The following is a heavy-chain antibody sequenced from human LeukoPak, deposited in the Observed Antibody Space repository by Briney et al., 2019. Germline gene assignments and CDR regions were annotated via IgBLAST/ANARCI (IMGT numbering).Heavy chain of an antibody. CDR2: IYHSGST. D-gene: IGHD3-3*01. CDR1: GGSISSGGYY. Sequence: PSETLSLTCTVSGGSISSGGYYWSWIRQPPGKGLEWIGYIYHSGSTNYNPSLKSRVTMSVDTSKNQFSLKLSSVTAADTAVYYCAREQANYDFWSGYYNPYYMDVWGKGTTVTVSS. CDR3: AREQANYDFWSGYYNPYYMDV. V-gene: IGHV4-61*08. J-gene: IGHJ6*03.